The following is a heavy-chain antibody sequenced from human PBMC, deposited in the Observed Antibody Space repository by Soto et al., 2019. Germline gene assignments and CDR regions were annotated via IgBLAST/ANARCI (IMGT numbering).Heavy chain of an antibody. CDR3: XXXXXXXXGY. V-gene: IGHV4-4*02. CDR2: IYYSGGT. Sequence: QVQLQESGPGLVRPSGTLSLTCAVSGDSINSNYCWTWVRQPPGKGLEWIAEIYYSGGTSYNPSXXXXXXXXXXXXXXXXXXXXXXXXXXXXXXXXXXXXXXXXXGYWGQGTLVTVSS. CDR1: GDSINSNYC. J-gene: IGHJ4*02.